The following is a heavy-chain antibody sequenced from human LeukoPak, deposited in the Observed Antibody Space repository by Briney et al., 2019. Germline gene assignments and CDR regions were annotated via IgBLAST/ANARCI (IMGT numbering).Heavy chain of an antibody. Sequence: PGGSLRLSCAASGFTFSSYAMSWVRQAPGKGLEWVSAISGSGGSTYYADSVKGRFTISRDNSKNTLYLQMNSLRAEDTAVYYCAKRIRSYYTPGYFDFWGQGTLVTVSS. V-gene: IGHV3-23*01. CDR3: AKRIRSYYTPGYFDF. CDR1: GFTFSSYA. J-gene: IGHJ4*02. D-gene: IGHD3-10*01. CDR2: ISGSGGST.